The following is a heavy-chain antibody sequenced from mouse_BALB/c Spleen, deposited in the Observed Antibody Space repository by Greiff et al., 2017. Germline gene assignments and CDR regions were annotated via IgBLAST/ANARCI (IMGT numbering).Heavy chain of an antibody. V-gene: IGHV5-17*02. D-gene: IGHD2-3*01. CDR1: GFTFSSFG. Sequence: DVKLVESGGGLVQPGGSRKLSCAASGFTFSSFGMHWVRQAPEKGLEWVAYISSGSSTIYYADTVKGRFTISRDNPKNTLFLQMTSLRSEDTAMYYCARSGSYDGYFPDYWGQGTTLTVSS. CDR3: ARSGSYDGYFPDY. J-gene: IGHJ2*01. CDR2: ISSGSSTI.